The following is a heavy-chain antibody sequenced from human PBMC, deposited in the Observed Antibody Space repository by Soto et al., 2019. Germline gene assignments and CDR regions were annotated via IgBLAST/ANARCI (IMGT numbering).Heavy chain of an antibody. Sequence: EVQLWESGGGLVQPGGSLRLSCAVSGFTFSSHVMSWVRQAPGKGLEWVSAISGTGGTYYADSVKGRFTISRDNSKNALYLQMNHLRDADTAVYYCAKDRRGAYCSGGICYSPDYWGQGTLVIVSS. CDR1: GFTFSSHV. D-gene: IGHD2-15*01. CDR3: AKDRRGAYCSGGICYSPDY. V-gene: IGHV3-23*01. J-gene: IGHJ4*02. CDR2: ISGTGGT.